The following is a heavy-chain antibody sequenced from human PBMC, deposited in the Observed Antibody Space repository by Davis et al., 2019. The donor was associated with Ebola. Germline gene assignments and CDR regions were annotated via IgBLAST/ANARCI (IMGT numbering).Heavy chain of an antibody. V-gene: IGHV1-69*04. CDR1: GGTFSSYA. CDR2: IIPILGIA. CDR3: ARGELWFGELPFDY. Sequence: SVKVSCKASGGTFSSYAISWVRQAPGQGLEWMGRIIPILGIANYAQKFQGRVTITADKSTSTAYMELSSLRSEDTAVYYCARGELWFGELPFDYWGQGTLVTVSS. D-gene: IGHD3-10*01. J-gene: IGHJ4*02.